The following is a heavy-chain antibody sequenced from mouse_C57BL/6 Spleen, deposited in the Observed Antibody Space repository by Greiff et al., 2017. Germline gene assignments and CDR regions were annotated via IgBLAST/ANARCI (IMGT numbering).Heavy chain of an antibody. J-gene: IGHJ4*01. CDR3: AKDITTVVALYYYAMDY. V-gene: IGHV2-5*01. Sequence: VQRVESGPGLVQPSQSLSITCTVSGFSLTSYGVHWVRQSPGKGLEWLGVIWRGGSTDYNAAFMSRLSITKDNSKSQVFFKMNSLQADDTAIYYCAKDITTVVALYYYAMDYWGQGTSVTVSS. CDR1: GFSLTSYG. CDR2: IWRGGST. D-gene: IGHD1-1*01.